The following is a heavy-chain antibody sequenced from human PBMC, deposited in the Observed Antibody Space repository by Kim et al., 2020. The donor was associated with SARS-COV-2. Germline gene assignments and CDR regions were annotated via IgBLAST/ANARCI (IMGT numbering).Heavy chain of an antibody. Sequence: GGSLRLSCAASGFTFSSYAMNWVRQAPGKGLEWVSGISGSGGSTYYADPVRDRFSISRDNSKNTLYLQMNSLRAEDTAVYYCAKGVSGSGSYGGADYWG. CDR2: ISGSGGST. D-gene: IGHD3-10*01. J-gene: IGHJ4*01. CDR3: AKGVSGSGSYGGADY. V-gene: IGHV3-23*01. CDR1: GFTFSSYA.